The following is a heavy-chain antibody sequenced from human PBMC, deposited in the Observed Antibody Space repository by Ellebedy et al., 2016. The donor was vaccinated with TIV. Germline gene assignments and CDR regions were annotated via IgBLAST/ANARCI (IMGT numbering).Heavy chain of an antibody. J-gene: IGHJ4*02. CDR2: SDSDGSNT. CDR1: GFIFSSYW. D-gene: IGHD3-22*01. Sequence: PGGSLRLSCAASGFIFSSYWMHWVPQAPGKGLRWVSRSDSDGSNTGYADIVKGRFTIARDNAKNTLYLQMNSLRAEDTAVYYCARSGNYYDSSGYSYWGQGTLVTVSS. CDR3: ARSGNYYDSSGYSY. V-gene: IGHV3-74*01.